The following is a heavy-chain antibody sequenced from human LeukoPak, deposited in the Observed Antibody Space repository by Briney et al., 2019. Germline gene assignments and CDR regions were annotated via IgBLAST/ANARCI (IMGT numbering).Heavy chain of an antibody. CDR3: ARSDYYGSGSYSYFDY. CDR1: GVSISSGGYS. J-gene: IGHJ4*02. D-gene: IGHD3-10*01. CDR2: IYHSGST. Sequence: SETLSLTCAVSGVSISSGGYSWSWIRQPPGKGLEWIGYIYHSGSTYYNPSLKSRVTISVDRSKNQFSLKLSSVTAADTAVYYCARSDYYGSGSYSYFDYWGQGTLVTVSS. V-gene: IGHV4-30-2*01.